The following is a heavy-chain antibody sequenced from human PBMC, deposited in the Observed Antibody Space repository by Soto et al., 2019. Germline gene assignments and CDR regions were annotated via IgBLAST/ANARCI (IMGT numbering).Heavy chain of an antibody. CDR2: IKSDGSAT. D-gene: IGHD6-13*01. CDR3: ATSNWYTLNY. Sequence: EVHLVESGGGLVQPGGSLRLSCAASGLIFSNYYMAWVRLTPGKGLEWVANIKSDGSATYHADSVKGRFTVSRDNAKNSRYLQLNGVRVEDTAVYYCATSNWYTLNYWGQGTLVTVSS. CDR1: GLIFSNYY. V-gene: IGHV3-7*01. J-gene: IGHJ4*02.